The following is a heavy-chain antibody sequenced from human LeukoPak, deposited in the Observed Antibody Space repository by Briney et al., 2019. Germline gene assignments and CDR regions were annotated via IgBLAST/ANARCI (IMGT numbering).Heavy chain of an antibody. CDR3: ARQQATVTPFDY. Sequence: PGGSLRLSCAASGFTFSSYSMNWVRQAPGKGLEWVSSISSSSSYIYYADSVKGRFTISRDNAKNSLYLQMNSLRAEDTALYHCARQQATVTPFDYWGQGTLVTVSS. CDR1: GFTFSSYS. V-gene: IGHV3-21*04. J-gene: IGHJ4*02. CDR2: ISSSSSYI. D-gene: IGHD4-17*01.